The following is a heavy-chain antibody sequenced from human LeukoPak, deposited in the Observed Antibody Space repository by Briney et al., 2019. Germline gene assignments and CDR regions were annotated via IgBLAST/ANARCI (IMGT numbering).Heavy chain of an antibody. J-gene: IGHJ4*02. V-gene: IGHV3-30*18. D-gene: IGHD6-13*01. CDR1: GFTFSSYG. Sequence: GGSLRLSCAASGFTFSSYGMHWVRQAPGKGLEWVAVISYDGSNKYYADSVKGRFTISRDNSKNTLYLQMNSLRAEDTAVYYCAKGAAGALALWGQGTLVTVSS. CDR2: ISYDGSNK. CDR3: AKGAAGALAL.